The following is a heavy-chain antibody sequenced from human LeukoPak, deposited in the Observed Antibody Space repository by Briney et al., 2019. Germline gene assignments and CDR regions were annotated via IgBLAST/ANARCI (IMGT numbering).Heavy chain of an antibody. Sequence: GGSLRLSCAASGFTFTTYAMSWVRQAPGKGLEWVSTISGSGGGTYFADSVKGRFTISRDNAKKSVCLQMNSLRAEDTAVYYCAKDSAKKYDDYWGQGTLVTVSS. D-gene: IGHD2/OR15-2a*01. V-gene: IGHV3-23*01. CDR2: ISGSGGGT. CDR3: AKDSAKKYDDY. J-gene: IGHJ4*02. CDR1: GFTFTTYA.